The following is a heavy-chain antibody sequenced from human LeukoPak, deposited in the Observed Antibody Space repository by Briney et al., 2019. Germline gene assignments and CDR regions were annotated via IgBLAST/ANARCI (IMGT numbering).Heavy chain of an antibody. V-gene: IGHV3-21*01. CDR2: ISSSSSYI. D-gene: IGHD5-24*01. CDR3: ARVGEKAFHLWPEIDY. CDR1: GFTFSTYS. Sequence: PGGSLRLSCAASGFTFSTYSMNWVRQAPGKGLEWVSSISSSSSYIYYADSVKGRFTISRDNAKKSLYLQMNCLRAEDTAVYYCARVGEKAFHLWPEIDYWGQGTLVTVSS. J-gene: IGHJ4*02.